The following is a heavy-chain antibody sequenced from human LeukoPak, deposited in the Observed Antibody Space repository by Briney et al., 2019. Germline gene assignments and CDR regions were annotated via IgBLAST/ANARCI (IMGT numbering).Heavy chain of an antibody. CDR1: GGPINSSTSYY. D-gene: IGHD3-10*01. CDR2: IYYSGST. Sequence: SGTLSFTCAVAGGPINSSTSYYWDCIRQPPGKGQAWIGSIYYSGSTYHNPALKSRVTISVDTSKNQFSLKLSSVTAADTAVYYCARLPMAMGVFDYWGQGTLVTVSS. V-gene: IGHV4-39*01. CDR3: ARLPMAMGVFDY. J-gene: IGHJ4*02.